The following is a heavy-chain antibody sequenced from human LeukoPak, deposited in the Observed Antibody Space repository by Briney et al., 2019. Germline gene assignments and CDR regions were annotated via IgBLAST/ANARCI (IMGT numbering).Heavy chain of an antibody. CDR2: IHSTGST. CDR1: GGSISSYY. Sequence: PSETLSLTCTASGGSISSYYWSWIRQPAGGGLEWIGRIHSTGSTNSNPSLKSRVTMSVDTSKKQLSLKLTSVTAADTAVYFCARGVGSFGDDPRDALDIWGQGTMVTVSS. CDR3: ARGVGSFGDDPRDALDI. J-gene: IGHJ3*02. V-gene: IGHV4-4*07. D-gene: IGHD4-17*01.